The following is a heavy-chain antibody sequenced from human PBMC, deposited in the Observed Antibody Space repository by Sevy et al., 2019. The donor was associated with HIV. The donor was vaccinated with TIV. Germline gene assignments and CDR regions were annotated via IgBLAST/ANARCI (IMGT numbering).Heavy chain of an antibody. D-gene: IGHD2-15*01. Sequence: GGSLRLSCSASGFTFSSYAMHWVRQAPGKGLEYVSAISGNGGSTYYADSVKGRFTISRDNSKNTLYLQMSSLRAEDTAVYYCVKFYAATPGYYYYGMDVWGQGTTVTVSS. V-gene: IGHV3-64D*06. CDR2: ISGNGGST. CDR3: VKFYAATPGYYYYGMDV. J-gene: IGHJ6*02. CDR1: GFTFSSYA.